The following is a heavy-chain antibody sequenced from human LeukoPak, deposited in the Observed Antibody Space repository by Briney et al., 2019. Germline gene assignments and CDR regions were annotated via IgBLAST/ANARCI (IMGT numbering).Heavy chain of an antibody. CDR1: GDDIYNHY. CDR2: IYYTGTTSGRT. J-gene: IGHJ4*02. Sequence: SEALSLTCSVSGDDIYNHYWSWVRQPPGKEPEWIAYIYYTGTTSGRTDYNPSLQSRVSITIDTSKSQFSLRLDSVTAADTAFYYCAEIPRIWGQGILVTVSS. D-gene: IGHD5-24*01. V-gene: IGHV4-59*11. CDR3: AEIPRI.